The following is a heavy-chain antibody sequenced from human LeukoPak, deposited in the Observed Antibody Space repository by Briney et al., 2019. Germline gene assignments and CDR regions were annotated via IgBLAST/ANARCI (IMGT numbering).Heavy chain of an antibody. J-gene: IGHJ3*02. CDR2: IFHSGST. CDR3: ARANYYDSIGYSRGAFDI. Sequence: PSETLSLTCTVSGYSISSGYYWGWIRQPPGKGLEWIGSIFHSGSTYYNPSVKSRVTISVDTSKNQFSLKLSSVTAADTAVYYCARANYYDSIGYSRGAFDIWGQGTMVTVSS. CDR1: GYSISSGYY. V-gene: IGHV4-38-2*02. D-gene: IGHD3-22*01.